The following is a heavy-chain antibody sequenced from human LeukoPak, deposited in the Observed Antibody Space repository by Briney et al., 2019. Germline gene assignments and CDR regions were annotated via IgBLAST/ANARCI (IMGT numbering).Heavy chain of an antibody. V-gene: IGHV1-18*01. CDR3: ARDNYYGSGSYSALYYYYYYGMDV. Sequence: ASVKVSCKASGYTFTSYGISWVRQAPGQGLERMGWISAYNGNTNYAQKLQGRVTMTTDTSTSTAYMELRSLRSDDTAVYYCARDNYYGSGSYSALYYYYYYGMDVWGQGTTVTVSS. CDR1: GYTFTSYG. D-gene: IGHD3-10*01. CDR2: ISAYNGNT. J-gene: IGHJ6*02.